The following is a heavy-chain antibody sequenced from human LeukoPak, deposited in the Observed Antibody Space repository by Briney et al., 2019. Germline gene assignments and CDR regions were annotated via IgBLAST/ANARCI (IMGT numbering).Heavy chain of an antibody. D-gene: IGHD3-22*01. CDR1: VFTFSIYG. CDR3: TRTNTYYYDSTADY. J-gene: IGHJ4*02. V-gene: IGHV3-73*01. CDR2: IRSKANSYAT. Sequence: PGGSLRLSCASSVFTFSIYGMHWVRQASGKGLECVGRIRSKANSYATAYAASVKGRFTITRDDTKNTAYLQMNSLKTEDTAVYYCTRTNTYYYDSTADYWGQGTLVTVSS.